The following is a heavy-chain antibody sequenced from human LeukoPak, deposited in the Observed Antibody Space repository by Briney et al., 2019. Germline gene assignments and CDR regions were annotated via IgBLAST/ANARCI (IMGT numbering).Heavy chain of an antibody. CDR1: GRSISSNSYY. CDR2: IYYSGRT. Sequence: SETLSLTCTVSGRSISSNSYYWGWIRQPPGKGLEWIGSIYYSGRTYYNPSLKSRVTMSVDTSNNQFSLQLSSVTAADTALYYCARDYGGWYYFDYWGQGTLVTVSS. V-gene: IGHV4-39*07. CDR3: ARDYGGWYYFDY. D-gene: IGHD6-19*01. J-gene: IGHJ4*02.